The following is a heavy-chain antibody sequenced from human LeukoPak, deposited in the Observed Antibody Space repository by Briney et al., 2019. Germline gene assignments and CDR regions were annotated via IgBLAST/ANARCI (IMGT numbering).Heavy chain of an antibody. Sequence: GGSLRLSCAASGFTLSSYGMSWVRQAPGKGLEWVSAISGSGGTTYYADSVKGRFTISRDNSKNTLYLQMDSLRAEDTAVYHCAKDPGRWEPNYWGQGTLVTASS. D-gene: IGHD1-26*01. J-gene: IGHJ4*02. CDR3: AKDPGRWEPNY. CDR1: GFTLSSYG. V-gene: IGHV3-23*01. CDR2: ISGSGGTT.